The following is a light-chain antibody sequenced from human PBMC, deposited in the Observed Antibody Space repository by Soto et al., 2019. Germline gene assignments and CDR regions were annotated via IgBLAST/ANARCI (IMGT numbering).Light chain of an antibody. CDR1: QGISSY. Sequence: DIQLTQSPSFLSASVGDRVTITCRASQGISSYLAWYQQKPRKAPKLLIYAASTLQSGVPSRFSGSRSGTEFTLTISILQPEDFATYYCQQINSYPPGVTFGGGTKVEIK. CDR2: AAS. V-gene: IGKV1-9*01. CDR3: QQINSYPPGVT. J-gene: IGKJ4*01.